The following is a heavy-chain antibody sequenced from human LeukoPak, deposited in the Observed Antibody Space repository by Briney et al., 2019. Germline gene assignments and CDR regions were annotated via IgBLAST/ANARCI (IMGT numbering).Heavy chain of an antibody. CDR1: GFTVSSNY. CDR2: IYSGGST. D-gene: IGHD2-15*01. J-gene: IGHJ6*03. CDR3: ARVLRYCSGGNCYSGGLGYMDV. V-gene: IGHV3-53*01. Sequence: GGSLRLSCAASGFTVSSNYMNWVRQAPGKGLEWVSVIYSGGSTYYADSVKGRFTISRDNSKNTLYLQMNSLRAEDTAVYYCARVLRYCSGGNCYSGGLGYMDVWGKGTTVTISS.